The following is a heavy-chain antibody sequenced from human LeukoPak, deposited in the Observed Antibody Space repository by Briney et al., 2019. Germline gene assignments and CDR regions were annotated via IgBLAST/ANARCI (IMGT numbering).Heavy chain of an antibody. CDR2: IYYSGST. CDR1: GGSISSSSYH. V-gene: IGHV4-39*01. CDR3: GFASYYYYMDV. Sequence: PSETLSLTCTVSGGSISSSSYHWGWIRQPPGKGLEWIGSIYYSGSTYYNPSLKSRVTISVDTSKNQFSLKLSSVTAADTAVYYCGFASYYYYMDVWGKGTTVTVSS. J-gene: IGHJ6*03.